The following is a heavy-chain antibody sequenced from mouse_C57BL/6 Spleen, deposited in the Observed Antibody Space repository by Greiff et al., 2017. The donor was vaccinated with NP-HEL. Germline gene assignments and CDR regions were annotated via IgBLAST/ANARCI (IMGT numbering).Heavy chain of an antibody. CDR2: IYPSDSET. D-gene: IGHD1-1*01. Sequence: QVQLQQPGAELVRPGSSVKLSCKASGYTFTSYWMDWVKQRPGQGLEWIGNIYPSDSETHYNQKFKDKATLTVDKSASTAYMQLSSLTSEDSAVYYCARSSEVVLDYWGQGTTLTVSS. V-gene: IGHV1-61*01. CDR3: ARSSEVVLDY. CDR1: GYTFTSYW. J-gene: IGHJ2*01.